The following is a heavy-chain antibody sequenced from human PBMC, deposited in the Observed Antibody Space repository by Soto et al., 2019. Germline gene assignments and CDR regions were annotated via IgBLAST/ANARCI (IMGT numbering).Heavy chain of an antibody. CDR2: ISSSSSYI. V-gene: IGHV3-21*01. CDR1: GFTFSSYS. CDR3: ASPRYSGSSGAFDI. J-gene: IGHJ3*02. D-gene: IGHD1-26*01. Sequence: PGGSLRLSCAASGFTFSSYSMNWVRQAPGKGLEWVSSISSSSSYIYYADSVKGRFTISRDNAKNSLYLQMNSLRAEDTAVYYCASPRYSGSSGAFDIWGQGXMVTV.